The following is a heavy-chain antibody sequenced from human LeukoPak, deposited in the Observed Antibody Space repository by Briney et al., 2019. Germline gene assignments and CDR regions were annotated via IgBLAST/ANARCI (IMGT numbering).Heavy chain of an antibody. CDR1: GYTFTGYY. CDR3: ARPYYYDSSGYCYDY. D-gene: IGHD3-22*01. Sequence: ASVKVSCKASGYTFTGYYMHWVRQAPGQGLEWMGWINPNSGGTNYAQKFQGRVTMTRDTSISTAYMELSRLRSDDTAVYYCARPYYYDSSGYCYDYWGQGTLVTVS. CDR2: INPNSGGT. J-gene: IGHJ4*02. V-gene: IGHV1-2*02.